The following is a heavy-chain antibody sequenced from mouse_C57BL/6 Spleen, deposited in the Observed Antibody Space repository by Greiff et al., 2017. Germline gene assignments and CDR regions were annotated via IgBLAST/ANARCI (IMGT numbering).Heavy chain of an antibody. CDR2: ISYDGSN. CDR3: ARDRDYGSSYEFAY. Sequence: EVKVEESGPGLVKPSQSLSLTCSVTGYSITSGYYWNWIRQFPGNKLEWMGYISYDGSNNYNPSLKNRISITRDTSKNQFFLKLNSVTTEDTATYYCARDRDYGSSYEFAYWGQGTLVTVSA. V-gene: IGHV3-6*01. CDR1: GYSITSGYY. D-gene: IGHD1-1*01. J-gene: IGHJ3*01.